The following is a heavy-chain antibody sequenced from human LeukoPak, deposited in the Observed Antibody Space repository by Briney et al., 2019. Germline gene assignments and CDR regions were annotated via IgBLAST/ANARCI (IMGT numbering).Heavy chain of an antibody. Sequence: PSETLSLTCTVSGFSISSGYYWGWIRQPPGKGLEWIGSIYHSGSTYYNPSLKSRVTISVDTSKNQFSLKLSSVTAADTAVYYCASPSTIGYSSAWYVLADALDIWGQGTMVTVSS. CDR3: ASPSTIGYSSAWYVLADALDI. D-gene: IGHD6-19*01. V-gene: IGHV4-38-2*02. CDR2: IYHSGST. CDR1: GFSISSGYY. J-gene: IGHJ3*02.